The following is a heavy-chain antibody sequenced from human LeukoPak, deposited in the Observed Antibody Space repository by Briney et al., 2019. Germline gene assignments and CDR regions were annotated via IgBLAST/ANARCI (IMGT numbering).Heavy chain of an antibody. Sequence: GRSLRLSCVASGFIFSDYGIQWVRQAPGKGLEWVAVIAYDGNNTYYGDSVKGRFTISRDNSKNTLYLQMNSLRAADTAVYYCARDKGTSCLSSFDYWGQGTLVTVSS. CDR2: IAYDGNNT. CDR1: GFIFSDYG. J-gene: IGHJ4*02. CDR3: ARDKGTSCLSSFDY. V-gene: IGHV3-30*03. D-gene: IGHD6-6*01.